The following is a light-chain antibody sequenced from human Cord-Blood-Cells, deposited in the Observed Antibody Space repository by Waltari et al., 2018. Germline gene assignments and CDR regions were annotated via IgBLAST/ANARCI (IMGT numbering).Light chain of an antibody. CDR3: QQYGSSPRT. J-gene: IGKJ1*01. V-gene: IGKV3-20*01. Sequence: EIVLTQSPGTLSLSPGERATLSCRASQSVSSSYLAWYQQKPGQAPRLLSYGASSRATGIPDRFSGSGSGTDFSLTISSLEPEDFAVYYCQQYGSSPRTFGQGTEVEIK. CDR1: QSVSSSY. CDR2: GAS.